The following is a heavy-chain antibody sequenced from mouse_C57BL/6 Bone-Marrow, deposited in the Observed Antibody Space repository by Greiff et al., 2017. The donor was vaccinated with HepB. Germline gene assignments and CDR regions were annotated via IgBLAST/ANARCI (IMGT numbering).Heavy chain of an antibody. CDR2: IRLKSDNYAT. CDR3: TKDGSSYVPFDY. D-gene: IGHD1-1*01. V-gene: IGHV6-3*01. Sequence: EVMLVESGGGLVQPGGSMKLSCVASGFTFSNYWMNWVRQSPEKGLEWVAQIRLKSDNYATHYAESVKGRFTISRDESKSSVYLQMNNLRAEDTGIYYCTKDGSSYVPFDYWGQGTTLTVSS. CDR1: GFTFSNYW. J-gene: IGHJ2*01.